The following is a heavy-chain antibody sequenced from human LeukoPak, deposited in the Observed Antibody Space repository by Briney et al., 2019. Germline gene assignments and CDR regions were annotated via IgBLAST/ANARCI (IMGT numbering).Heavy chain of an antibody. CDR2: INHSGST. V-gene: IGHV4-34*01. D-gene: IGHD2-2*02. CDR3: ARGHCSSTSCYRMDGRYNWFDP. Sequence: SGTLSLTCTAYGGSFSGYYWSWIRQPPGKGLEWIGEINHSGSTNYNPSLKSRVTISVDTSKNQFSLKLSSVTAADTAVYYCARGHCSSTSCYRMDGRYNWFDPWGQGTLVTVSS. CDR1: GGSFSGYY. J-gene: IGHJ5*02.